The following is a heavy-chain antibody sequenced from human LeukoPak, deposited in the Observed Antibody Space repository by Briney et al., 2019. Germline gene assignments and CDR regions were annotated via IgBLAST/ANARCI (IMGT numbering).Heavy chain of an antibody. J-gene: IGHJ4*02. V-gene: IGHV3-21*01. CDR3: ARDSYYDSSSFDY. CDR1: GFTFSGYS. CDR2: ISSSSSYI. Sequence: GGSLRLSCAASGFTFSGYSMNWVRQAPGKGLEWVSSISSSSSYIYYADSVKGRFTTSRDNAKNSLYVQMNSLRAEDTAVYYCARDSYYDSSSFDYWGQGTLVTVSS. D-gene: IGHD3-22*01.